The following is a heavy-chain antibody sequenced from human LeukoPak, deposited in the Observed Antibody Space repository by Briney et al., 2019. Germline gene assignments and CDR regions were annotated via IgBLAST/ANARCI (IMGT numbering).Heavy chain of an antibody. CDR3: AREGEVIAVFDY. CDR2: IHQSGST. Sequence: SETLSLTCAIYGESFNGHYWSWIRQPPGKGLEWIGEIHQSGSTNDNPSLKSRVTMSVDTSKKQFSLKLSSVTAADTAVYYCAREGEVIAVFDYWGQGTLVTVSS. CDR1: GESFNGHY. V-gene: IGHV4-34*01. D-gene: IGHD3-16*01. J-gene: IGHJ4*02.